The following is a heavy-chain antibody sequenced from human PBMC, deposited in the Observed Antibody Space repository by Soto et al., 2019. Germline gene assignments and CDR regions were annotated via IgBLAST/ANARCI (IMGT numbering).Heavy chain of an antibody. Sequence: QVQLVQSGAEVKKPGSSVKVSCKASGDTFSNHTISWVRQAPGQGLEWMGRIIPILGVGNYAQKFQGRVTITADKSTSTAYMEMSSLRSADTAVYYCARVAAMGTVTKGYYYYMDVWGKGTTVTVSS. D-gene: IGHD4-17*01. J-gene: IGHJ6*03. CDR3: ARVAAMGTVTKGYYYYMDV. CDR1: GDTFSNHT. CDR2: IIPILGVG. V-gene: IGHV1-69*04.